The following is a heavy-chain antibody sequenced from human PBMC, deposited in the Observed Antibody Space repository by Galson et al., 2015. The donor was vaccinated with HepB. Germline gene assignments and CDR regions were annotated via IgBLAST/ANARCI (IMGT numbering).Heavy chain of an antibody. CDR3: AKDLPFAFPLAEYFQH. V-gene: IGHV3-23*01. Sequence: SLRLSCAASGFTFSSYAMSWVRQAPGKGLEWVSAISGSGGSTYYADSVKGRFTISRDNSKNTLYLQMNSLRAEDTAVYYCAKDLPFAFPLAEYFQHWGQGTLVTVSS. J-gene: IGHJ1*01. D-gene: IGHD2-21*01. CDR2: ISGSGGST. CDR1: GFTFSSYA.